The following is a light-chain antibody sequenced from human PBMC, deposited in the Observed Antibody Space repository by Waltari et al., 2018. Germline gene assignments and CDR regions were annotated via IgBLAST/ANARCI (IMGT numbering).Light chain of an antibody. CDR1: NIGSKS. CDR2: DDS. V-gene: IGLV3-21*02. CDR3: QVWDSSSDHVV. J-gene: IGLJ2*01. Sequence: SYVLTQPPSVSVAPGQTARITCGGNNIGSKSVHWYQQKPGQAPVLVVYDDSDRPSGIPERFSGSNSGTPATLSISSVEAGDAADYYCQVWDSSSDHVVFGGGTKLTVL.